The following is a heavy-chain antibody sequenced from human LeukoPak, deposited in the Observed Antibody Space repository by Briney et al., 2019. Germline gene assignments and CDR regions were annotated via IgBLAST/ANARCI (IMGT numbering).Heavy chain of an antibody. V-gene: IGHV4-30-4*01. CDR1: GGSISSGDYY. J-gene: IGHJ3*01. CDR2: IYYSGST. CDR3: ARDPGSYLAFDV. D-gene: IGHD3-16*02. Sequence: SQTLSLTCTVSGGSISSGDYYWSWIRQPPGKGLEWVGYIYYSGSTYYNPSLKSRVTISVDTSKNQFSLKLSSVTAADTAVYYCARDPGSYLAFDVWGQGTMVTVSS.